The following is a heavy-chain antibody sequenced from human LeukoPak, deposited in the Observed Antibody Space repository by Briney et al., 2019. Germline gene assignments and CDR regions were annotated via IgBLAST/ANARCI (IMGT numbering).Heavy chain of an antibody. CDR3: ARWHSHGRYFVY. CDR2: TSYSGNT. J-gene: IGHJ4*02. D-gene: IGHD1-26*01. V-gene: IGHV4-59*01. CDR1: GGSTSGDY. Sequence: PSETLSLTCTVSGGSTSGDYWNWFRQPPRKGLEGFVYTSYSGNTDYKPPLRSRDTMSGDTSKNQLSLKLTSATAADTAVYYCARWHSHGRYFVYWGEGALVTVSS.